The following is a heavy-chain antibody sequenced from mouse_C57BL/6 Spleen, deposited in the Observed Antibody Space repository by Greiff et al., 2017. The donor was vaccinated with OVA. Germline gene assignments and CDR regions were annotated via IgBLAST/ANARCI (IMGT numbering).Heavy chain of an antibody. D-gene: IGHD2-13*01. CDR2: ISYDGSN. V-gene: IGHV3-6*01. Sequence: EVQRVESGPGLVKPSQSLSLTCSVTGYSITSGYYWNWIRQFPGNKLEWMGYISYDGSNNYNPSLKNRISITRDTSKNQLFLKLKSVTTEDTATYYCARADCDRTGYYFDDWGQGTTLTVSS. CDR1: GYSITSGYY. J-gene: IGHJ2*01. CDR3: ARADCDRTGYYFDD.